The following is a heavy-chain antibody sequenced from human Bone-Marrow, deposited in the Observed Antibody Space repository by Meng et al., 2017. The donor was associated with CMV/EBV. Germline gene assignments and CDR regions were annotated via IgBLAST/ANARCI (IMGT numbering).Heavy chain of an antibody. V-gene: IGHV2-5*01. D-gene: IGHD1/OR15-1a*01. CDR2: IYWTDDK. CDR1: GFSLSTSGVT. Sequence: SGPTLVKPTQTLTLTCTFSGFSLSTSGVTVGWIRQPPGRALEWLALIYWTDDKLYSPSLKTRLTITKDTSKNQVFLTMTNMDPVDTATYYGAHSVNNVYGFDIWGHGTVVTVSS. J-gene: IGHJ3*02. CDR3: AHSVNNVYGFDI.